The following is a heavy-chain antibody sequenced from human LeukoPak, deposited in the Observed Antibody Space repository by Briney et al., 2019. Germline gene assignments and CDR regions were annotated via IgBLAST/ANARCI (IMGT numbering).Heavy chain of an antibody. CDR2: IRSKANNFAT. V-gene: IGHV3-73*01. CDR3: TRRSSVTAIGFDY. J-gene: IGHJ4*02. D-gene: IGHD2-21*02. Sequence: PGGSLRLSCAASGFTFSGSIMHWVRQASGKGLEWVGRIRSKANNFATEYVASVKGRFTISRDDSKNTAYLQMNSLKIEDTAVYYCTRRSSVTAIGFDYWGQGTLVTVSS. CDR1: GFTFSGSI.